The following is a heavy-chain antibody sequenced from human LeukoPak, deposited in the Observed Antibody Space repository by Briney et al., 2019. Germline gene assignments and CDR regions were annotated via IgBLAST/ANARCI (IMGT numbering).Heavy chain of an antibody. CDR3: ARVTRTWAPRFDY. Sequence: SQTLSLICTVSGGSISSGDYYWSWIRQPPGKGLEWIGYIYYSGSTYYNPSLKSRVTISVDTSKNQFSLKLSSVTAADTAVYYCARVTRTWAPRFDYWGQGTLVTVSS. J-gene: IGHJ4*02. CDR2: IYYSGST. CDR1: GGSISSGDYY. V-gene: IGHV4-30-4*01. D-gene: IGHD1-14*01.